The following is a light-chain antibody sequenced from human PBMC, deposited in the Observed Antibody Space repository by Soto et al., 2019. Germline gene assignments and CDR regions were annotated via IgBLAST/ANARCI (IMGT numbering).Light chain of an antibody. CDR1: RGSIDSDF. CDR3: QSFADNNLV. Sequence: NFMLTQPHSVSESPGETVTISCTRSRGSIDSDFVQWYQQRSGSAPTSVIYEDVHRPSGVPDRFSGSIDTSSNSASLTISGLKTEDEADYYCQSFADNNLVFGGGTKLTVL. V-gene: IGLV6-57*04. CDR2: EDV. J-gene: IGLJ2*01.